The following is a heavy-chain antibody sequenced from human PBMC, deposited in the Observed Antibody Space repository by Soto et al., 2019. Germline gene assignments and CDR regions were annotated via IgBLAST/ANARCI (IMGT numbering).Heavy chain of an antibody. D-gene: IGHD3-10*01. CDR3: ARDYMVRVRDSNWFDP. Sequence: EVQLVESGGGLVQPGGSLRLSCAASGFTFSSSWMHWVRQGPGKGLVWVSRINSDGSSTKYVDSVQGRFTISRDNAKNTLYLQMNNLRAEDTAVYYCARDYMVRVRDSNWFDPWGQGTLVTVSS. CDR1: GFTFSSSW. V-gene: IGHV3-74*01. J-gene: IGHJ5*02. CDR2: INSDGSST.